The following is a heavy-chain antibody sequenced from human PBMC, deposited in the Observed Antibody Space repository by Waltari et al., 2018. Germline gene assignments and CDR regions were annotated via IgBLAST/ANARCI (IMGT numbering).Heavy chain of an antibody. CDR2: IKQDGSEK. CDR1: GFTSRDNW. D-gene: IGHD3-16*01. J-gene: IGHJ3*01. CDR3: ARDYAYGFDL. V-gene: IGHV3-7*01. Sequence: EVQLVESGGGLVQPGGSMRLSCVASGFTSRDNWMSWVRQAAGEGPGWVANIKQDGSEKYYVDSVKGRFTISRDNAKNSLYLQMSSLRAEDTAVYYCARDYAYGFDLWGQGTLVTVSS.